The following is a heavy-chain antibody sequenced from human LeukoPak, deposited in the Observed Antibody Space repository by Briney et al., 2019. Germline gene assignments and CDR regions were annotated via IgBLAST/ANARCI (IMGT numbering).Heavy chain of an antibody. CDR3: ARHPQGPFDP. V-gene: IGHV4-39*01. CDR2: IYYSGST. CDR1: GGSISSSSYY. Sequence: PSETLSLTCTVSGGSISSSSYYWGWIRQPLGKGLEWIGSIYYSGSTYYNPSLKSRVTTSVDTSKNQFSLKLSSVTAADTAVYYCARHPQGPFDPWGQGTLVTVSS. J-gene: IGHJ5*02.